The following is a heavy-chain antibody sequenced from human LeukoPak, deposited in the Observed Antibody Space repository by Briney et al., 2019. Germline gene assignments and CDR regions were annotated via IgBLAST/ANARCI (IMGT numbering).Heavy chain of an antibody. V-gene: IGHV3-49*04. CDR2: IRSKAYGETT. CDR3: SRDRDGSGWYHFDS. CDR1: GFTFSSYG. J-gene: IGHJ4*02. Sequence: PGGSLRLSCAASGFTFSSYGMHWVRQAPGKGLEWVGFIRSKAYGETTDYAASVKGRFTISRDDSNSIAYLQMNSLKTEDTAMYYCSRDRDGSGWYHFDSWGQGTLVTVSS. D-gene: IGHD6-19*01.